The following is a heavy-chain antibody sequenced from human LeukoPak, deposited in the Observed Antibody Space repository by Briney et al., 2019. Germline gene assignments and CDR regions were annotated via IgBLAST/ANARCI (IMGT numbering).Heavy chain of an antibody. D-gene: IGHD4-17*01. Sequence: GGSLRLSCAASGFTVSSNYMSWVRQAPGKGLEWVSVIYSGGSTYYADSVKGRFTISRDNSKNTLYLQMNSLRAEDTAVYYCARAHYGDYFDYWGQGTLVTVSS. CDR3: ARAHYGDYFDY. V-gene: IGHV3-66*02. CDR2: IYSGGST. CDR1: GFTVSSNY. J-gene: IGHJ4*02.